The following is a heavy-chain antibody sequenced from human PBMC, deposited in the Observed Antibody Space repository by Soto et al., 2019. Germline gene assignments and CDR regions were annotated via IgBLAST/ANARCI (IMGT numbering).Heavy chain of an antibody. J-gene: IGHJ6*02. D-gene: IGHD3-10*01. V-gene: IGHV3-33*01. CDR1: GFTFSSYG. CDR2: IWYDGSNK. CDR3: ARDQSLSSSLWRLYYYYGMDV. Sequence: GGSLRLSCAASGFTFSSYGMHWVRQAPGKGLEWVAVIWYDGSNKYYADSVKGRFTISRDNSKNTLYLQMNSLRAEDTAVYYCARDQSLSSSLWRLYYYYGMDVWGQGTTVTVSS.